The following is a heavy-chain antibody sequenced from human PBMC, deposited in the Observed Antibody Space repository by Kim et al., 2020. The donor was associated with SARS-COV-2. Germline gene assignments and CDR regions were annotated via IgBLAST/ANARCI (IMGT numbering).Heavy chain of an antibody. V-gene: IGHV1-2*02. CDR1: GYTFTGYY. Sequence: ASVKVSCKASGYTFTGYYMHWVRQAPGQGLEWMGWINPNSGGTNYAQKFQGRVTMTRDTSISTAYMELSRLRSDDTAVYYCARAGPATVTRSQGHYYYGMDVWGQGTTVTVSS. CDR2: INPNSGGT. CDR3: ARAGPATVTRSQGHYYYGMDV. D-gene: IGHD4-17*01. J-gene: IGHJ6*02.